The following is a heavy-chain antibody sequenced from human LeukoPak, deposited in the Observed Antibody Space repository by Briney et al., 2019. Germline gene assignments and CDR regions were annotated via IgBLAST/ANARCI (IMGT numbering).Heavy chain of an antibody. CDR1: GFTFSSYA. Sequence: HPGGSLRLSCAASGFTFSSYAMSWVRQAPGKGLEWVSAINGSGGSTYYADSVKGRFTISRDNSKNTLYLQMNSLRAEDTAVYYCASLKCRDYYGSGSYSDYWGQGTLVTVSS. J-gene: IGHJ4*02. CDR3: ASLKCRDYYGSGSYSDY. D-gene: IGHD3-10*01. V-gene: IGHV3-23*01. CDR2: INGSGGST.